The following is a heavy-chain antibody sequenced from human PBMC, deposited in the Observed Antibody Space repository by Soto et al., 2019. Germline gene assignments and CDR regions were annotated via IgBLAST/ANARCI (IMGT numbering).Heavy chain of an antibody. J-gene: IGHJ5*02. D-gene: IGHD3-16*02. CDR3: ENSRRGYHTWLDP. CDR1: GFTFSSYA. V-gene: IGHV3-30-3*02. CDR2: ISYEGRNE. Sequence: PGGSLRLSCAASGFTFSSYAMHWVRQAPGKGLEWVAVISYEGRNEHYADSVKGQFTISRDNSKNTLYLKMNSLRVEDTAVYYCENSRRGYHTWLDPWGQGTLVTGSS.